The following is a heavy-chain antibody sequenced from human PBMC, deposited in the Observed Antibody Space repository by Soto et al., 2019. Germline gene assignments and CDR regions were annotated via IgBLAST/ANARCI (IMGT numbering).Heavy chain of an antibody. D-gene: IGHD2-21*02. Sequence: SVKVSGKASGGTFSSYAISWVRQAPGQGLEWMGGIIPIFGTANYAQKFQGRVTITADESTSTAYMELSSLRSEDTAVYYCARDGGDRYYYYGMDVWGQGTTVTVSS. CDR3: ARDGGDRYYYYGMDV. CDR1: GGTFSSYA. J-gene: IGHJ6*02. V-gene: IGHV1-69*13. CDR2: IIPIFGTA.